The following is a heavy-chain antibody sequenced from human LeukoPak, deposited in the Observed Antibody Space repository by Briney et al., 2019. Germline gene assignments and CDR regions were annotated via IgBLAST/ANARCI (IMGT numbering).Heavy chain of an antibody. Sequence: ASVKVSCKASGGTFSSYAISWVRQAPGQGLEWMGGIIPIFGTANYAQKFQGRVTITADESTSTAYMELSSLRSEDTAVYYCARDNYFDWLDRNYYMDVWGKGTTVTISS. J-gene: IGHJ6*03. CDR2: IIPIFGTA. V-gene: IGHV1-69*13. CDR3: ARDNYFDWLDRNYYMDV. D-gene: IGHD3-9*01. CDR1: GGTFSSYA.